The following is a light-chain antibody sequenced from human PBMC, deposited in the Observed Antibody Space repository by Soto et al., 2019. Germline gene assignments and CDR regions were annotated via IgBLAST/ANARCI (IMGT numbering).Light chain of an antibody. CDR1: SSDVGGYNY. CDR3: CSYAGSSTYV. J-gene: IGLJ1*01. V-gene: IGLV2-23*01. CDR2: EGN. Sequence: QSVLTQPASVSGSPGQSITISCTGTSSDVGGYNYVSWYQQHPGKAPKLMIYEGNKRPPGVSNRFSASKSGNTASLTISGLQAEDEADYYCCSYAGSSTYVFGTGTKLTVL.